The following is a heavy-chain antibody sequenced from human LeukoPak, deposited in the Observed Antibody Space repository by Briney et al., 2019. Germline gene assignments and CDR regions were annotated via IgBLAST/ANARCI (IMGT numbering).Heavy chain of an antibody. CDR3: ARGLRGSIHY. CDR2: INNSGST. Sequence: SETLSLTCAVYGGSFSGYYWSWIRQPPGKGLEWIGEINNSGSTNYNPSLKSRVTISVDTSKNQFSLKLSSVTAADTAVYYCARGLRGSIHYWGQGTLVTVSS. D-gene: IGHD3-10*01. V-gene: IGHV4-34*01. CDR1: GGSFSGYY. J-gene: IGHJ4*02.